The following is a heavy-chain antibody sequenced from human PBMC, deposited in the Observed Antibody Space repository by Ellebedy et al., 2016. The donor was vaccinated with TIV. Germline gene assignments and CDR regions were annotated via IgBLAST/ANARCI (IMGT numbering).Heavy chain of an antibody. V-gene: IGHV3-23*01. J-gene: IGHJ4*02. CDR1: GFTFTSYS. Sequence: GESLKISCAASGFTFTSYSMNWVRQAPGKGLEWVAGVNAGGIVIAYADSVKGRFTISRDNSKNTLDLQMNSLIAEDTAVYYCASSRYHYYVGNTIFAYWGQGTLVTVSS. CDR3: ASSRYHYYVGNTIFAY. D-gene: IGHD3-10*01. CDR2: VNAGGIVI.